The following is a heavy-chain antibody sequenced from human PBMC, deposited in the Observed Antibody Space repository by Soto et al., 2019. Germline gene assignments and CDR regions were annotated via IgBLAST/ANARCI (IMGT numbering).Heavy chain of an antibody. CDR2: ITNTGGGT. CDR3: AKQFRLNDY. J-gene: IGHJ4*02. D-gene: IGHD2-21*01. Sequence: HPGGSLRLSCAASGVTFSNYCMTWVRQAPGKGLEWVSGITNTGGGTYYADSVKGRFTISRDNSKNTLYLQMNTLRAEDTAIYYCAKQFRLNDYWGQGTLVTVSS. CDR1: GVTFSNYC. V-gene: IGHV3-23*01.